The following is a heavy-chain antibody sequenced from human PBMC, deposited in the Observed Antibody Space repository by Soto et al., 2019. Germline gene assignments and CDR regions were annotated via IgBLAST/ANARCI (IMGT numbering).Heavy chain of an antibody. CDR1: GFTFSSYS. Sequence: GGSLRLSCAASGFTFSSYSMYWVRQAPGKGLEYVSVINSNGGITSYANSVKGRFTISRDNSKNTLYLQMGSLRAEDLAVYYCARGTFHAADSWGQGTLVTVSS. J-gene: IGHJ4*02. CDR3: ARGTFHAADS. CDR2: INSNGGIT. D-gene: IGHD2-2*01. V-gene: IGHV3-64*01.